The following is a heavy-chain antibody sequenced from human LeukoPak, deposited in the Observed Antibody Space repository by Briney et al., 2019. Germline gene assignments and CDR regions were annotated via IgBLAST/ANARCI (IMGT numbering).Heavy chain of an antibody. CDR3: ARDSHKFDSSGYYPDAFDI. CDR1: GXTFSSYE. J-gene: IGHJ3*02. CDR2: ISSSGSSI. D-gene: IGHD3-22*01. Sequence: GGSLRLSCAASGXTFSSYEMNWVRQAPGKGLEWVSYISSSGSSIYYADSVKGRFTISRDNAKKSLYLQMHSLRAEDTAVYYCARDSHKFDSSGYYPDAFDIWGQGTMVTVSS. V-gene: IGHV3-48*03.